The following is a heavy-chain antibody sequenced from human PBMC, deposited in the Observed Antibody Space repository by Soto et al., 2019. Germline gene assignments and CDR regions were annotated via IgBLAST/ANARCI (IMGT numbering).Heavy chain of an antibody. V-gene: IGHV3-21*01. D-gene: IGHD6-13*01. CDR3: ARGGGTGLYSSSCSPHY. CDR1: GFTFSSYS. CDR2: ISSGSTYI. J-gene: IGHJ4*02. Sequence: GGSLRLSGVASGFTFSSYSMNWVRQAPGKGLEWVSSISSGSTYIYYADSMRGRFTISRDNAKNSLNLHMNSLRAEDRALYYCARGGGTGLYSSSCSPHYLGLGTLLTVSS.